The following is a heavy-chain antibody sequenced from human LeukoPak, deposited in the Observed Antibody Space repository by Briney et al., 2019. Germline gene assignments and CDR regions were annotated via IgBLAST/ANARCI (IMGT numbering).Heavy chain of an antibody. D-gene: IGHD6-13*01. V-gene: IGHV4-59*01. CDR1: GGSISSYY. CDR3: ATEEAAAGSFDY. CDR2: IYYSGST. J-gene: IGHJ4*02. Sequence: SETLSLTCTVSGGSISSYYWSWIRQPPGKGLEWIGYIYYSGSTNYNPSLKSRVTISVDTSKNQFSLKLSSVTAADTAVYYCATEEAAAGSFDYWGQGTLVTVSS.